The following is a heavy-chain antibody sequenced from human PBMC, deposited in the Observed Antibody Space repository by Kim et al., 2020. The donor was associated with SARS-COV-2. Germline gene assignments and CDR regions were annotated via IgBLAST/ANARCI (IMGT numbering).Heavy chain of an antibody. CDR3: ARHGSLHSGSYYNWFDP. D-gene: IGHD1-26*01. CDR1: GGSISSYY. Sequence: SETLSLTCTVSGGSISSYYWSWIRQPPGKGLEWIGYIYYSGSTNYNPSLKSRVTISVDTSKNQFSLKLSSVTAADTAVYYCARHGSLHSGSYYNWFDPWGQGTLVTVSS. CDR2: IYYSGST. J-gene: IGHJ5*02. V-gene: IGHV4-59*08.